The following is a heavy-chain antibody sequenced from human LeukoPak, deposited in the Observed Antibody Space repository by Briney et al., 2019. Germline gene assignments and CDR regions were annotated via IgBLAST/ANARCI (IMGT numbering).Heavy chain of an antibody. CDR2: IYTSGST. V-gene: IGHV4-61*02. CDR1: GGSISSGSYY. Sequence: SQTLSFTCTVSGGSISSGSYYWSWIRQPAGKGLEWIGRIYTSGSTNYNPSLKSRVTMSVDTSKNQFSLKLTSVTAADTAVYYCARDYTVGPNDAFDFWGQGTMVTVSS. CDR3: ARDYTVGPNDAFDF. D-gene: IGHD1-26*01. J-gene: IGHJ3*01.